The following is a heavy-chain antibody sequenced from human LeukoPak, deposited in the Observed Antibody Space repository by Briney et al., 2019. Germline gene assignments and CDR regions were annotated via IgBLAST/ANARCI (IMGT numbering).Heavy chain of an antibody. CDR3: ARDSGDYGGSPYYFDY. CDR2: MYYSGSS. Sequence: PSETLSLTCTVSGGSISGYYWNWIRQTPGKGLEWIGYMYYSGSSTYNPSLKSRVSISVDTSKNQFSLKLNSVTAADTAIYYCARDSGDYGGSPYYFDYWGPGTLVTVSS. CDR1: GGSISGYY. D-gene: IGHD4-23*01. V-gene: IGHV4-59*01. J-gene: IGHJ4*02.